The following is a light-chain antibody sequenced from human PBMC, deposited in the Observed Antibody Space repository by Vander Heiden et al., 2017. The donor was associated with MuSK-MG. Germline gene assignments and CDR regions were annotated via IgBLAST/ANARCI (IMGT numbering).Light chain of an antibody. CDR3: QAWDSSTAV. Sequence: SYEPTQPPSVPVSPGQTASITCSVDKLGYKYACWYQQKPGQSPVLVIYQDSKRPSGIPERFSGSNSGNTATLTIRGTQAMDEADYYCQAWDSSTAVFGTGTKVTVL. CDR1: KLGYKY. J-gene: IGLJ1*01. CDR2: QDS. V-gene: IGLV3-1*01.